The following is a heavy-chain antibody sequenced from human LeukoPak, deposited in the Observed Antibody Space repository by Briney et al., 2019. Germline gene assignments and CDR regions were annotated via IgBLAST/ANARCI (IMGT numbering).Heavy chain of an antibody. CDR1: GYSISSGYY. Sequence: SETLSLTCAVSGYSISSGYYWGWIRQPPGKGLEWIGSIYHSGSTYYNPSLKSRVTISVDTSKNQFSLKLSSVTAADTAVYYCARGRYSGYPRWFDPWGQGTLVTVSS. CDR3: ARGRYSGYPRWFDP. J-gene: IGHJ5*02. V-gene: IGHV4-38-2*01. CDR2: IYHSGST. D-gene: IGHD5-12*01.